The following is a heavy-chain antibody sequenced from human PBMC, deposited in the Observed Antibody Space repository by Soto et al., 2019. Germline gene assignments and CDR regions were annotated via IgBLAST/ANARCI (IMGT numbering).Heavy chain of an antibody. D-gene: IGHD2-21*01. J-gene: IGHJ2*01. CDR3: ARRVIRRYFDL. V-gene: IGHV4-59*01. CDR2: IYYSGST. CDR1: GGSISSYY. Sequence: QVQLQESGPGLVKPSETLSLTCTVSGGSISSYYWSWIRQPPGKGLEWIGYIYYSGSTNYNPSLKSRVTISVDTSKNQFSLKLRSVTAADTAVYYCARRVIRRYFDLWGRGTLVTVSS.